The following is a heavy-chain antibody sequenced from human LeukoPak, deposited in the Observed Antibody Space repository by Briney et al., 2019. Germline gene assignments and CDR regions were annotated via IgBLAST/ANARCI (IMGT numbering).Heavy chain of an antibody. J-gene: IGHJ5*02. CDR2: IYPGDSDT. Sequence: GESLKISCKGSGYSFTSYWIGWVRQMPGKGLEWMGIIYPGDSDTRYSPSFQGQATISADKSISTAYLQWSSLKASDTAMYYCARHVAYYYDSSGYYRWFDPWGQGTLVTVSS. CDR3: ARHVAYYYDSSGYYRWFDP. V-gene: IGHV5-51*01. CDR1: GYSFTSYW. D-gene: IGHD3-22*01.